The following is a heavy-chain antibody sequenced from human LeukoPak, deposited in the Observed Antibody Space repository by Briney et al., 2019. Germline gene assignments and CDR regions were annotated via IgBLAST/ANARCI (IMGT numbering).Heavy chain of an antibody. CDR2: INPNSGGT. J-gene: IGHJ4*02. D-gene: IGHD4-23*01. CDR1: GYTFTGYY. CDR3: ARVGPETVVTGNYDY. Sequence: ASVKVSCKASGYTFTGYYMHWVRQAPGQGLEWMGWINPNSGGTNYAQKFQGRVTMTRDTSISTAYMELSRLRSDDTAVYYCARVGPETVVTGNYDYWGQGTLVTVSS. V-gene: IGHV1-2*02.